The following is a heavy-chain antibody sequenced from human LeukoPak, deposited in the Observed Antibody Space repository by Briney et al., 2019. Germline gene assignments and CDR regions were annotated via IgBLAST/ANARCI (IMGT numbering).Heavy chain of an antibody. CDR2: INHSGST. Sequence: PSETLSLTCAVYGGSFSGYYWSWIRQPPGKGLEWIGEINHSGSTNYNPSLKSRVTISVDTSKNQFSLKLSSVTAADTAVYYCARMFRTNWFDPWGQGTLVTVSS. V-gene: IGHV4-34*01. J-gene: IGHJ5*02. CDR1: GGSFSGYY. D-gene: IGHD3-10*02. CDR3: ARMFRTNWFDP.